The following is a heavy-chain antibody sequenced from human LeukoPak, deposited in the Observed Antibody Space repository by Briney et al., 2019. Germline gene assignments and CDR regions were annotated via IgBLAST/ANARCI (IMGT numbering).Heavy chain of an antibody. CDR2: ICHSGST. CDR3: ARAGGKEGGPDAFDI. Sequence: SETLSLTCTVSGYSISSGYCWGWVRQPPGKGLEWIGSICHSGSTYYNPSLKSRVTISVDTSKNQFSLKLSSVTAADTAVYYCARAGGKEGGPDAFDIWGQGTMVTVSS. J-gene: IGHJ3*02. CDR1: GYSISSGYC. V-gene: IGHV4-38-2*02. D-gene: IGHD4-23*01.